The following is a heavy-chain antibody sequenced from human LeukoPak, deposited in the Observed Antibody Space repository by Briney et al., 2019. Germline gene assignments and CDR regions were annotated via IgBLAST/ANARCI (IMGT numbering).Heavy chain of an antibody. J-gene: IGHJ4*02. V-gene: IGHV3-74*01. Sequence: GGSLRLSCAASGFTFSSYSMNWVRHAPGRGLVWVSRINSDGSSTSYADSVKGRFTISRDNAKNTLYLQMNSLRAEDTAVYYCARFVAAGKTFDYWGQGTLVTVSS. CDR1: GFTFSSYS. CDR3: ARFVAAGKTFDY. CDR2: INSDGSST. D-gene: IGHD6-13*01.